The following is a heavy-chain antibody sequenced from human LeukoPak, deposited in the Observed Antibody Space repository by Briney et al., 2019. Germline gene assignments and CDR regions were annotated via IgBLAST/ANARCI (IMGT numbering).Heavy chain of an antibody. Sequence: PSETLSLTCPVSGGSISSSSYYCGWIRQPPGKGLEWIGNIHYSGTTYYTPSLKSRVTISVDTSKNQFALKLSSVTAADTAVYYCAREGGIKDYWGQGTLVTVSS. V-gene: IGHV4-39*02. CDR3: AREGGIKDY. D-gene: IGHD3-16*01. CDR2: IHYSGTT. J-gene: IGHJ4*02. CDR1: GGSISSSSYY.